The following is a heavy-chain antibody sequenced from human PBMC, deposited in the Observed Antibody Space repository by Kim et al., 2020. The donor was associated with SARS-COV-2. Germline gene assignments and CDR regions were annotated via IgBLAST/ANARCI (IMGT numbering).Heavy chain of an antibody. CDR1: GGSVSSGSYY. D-gene: IGHD3-10*01. CDR2: IYYSGST. J-gene: IGHJ5*02. V-gene: IGHV4-61*01. CDR3: ARDRITRVRGVITHTRGCDP. Sequence: SETLSLTCTVSGGSVSSGSYYWSWIRQPPGKRLEWIGYIYYSGSTNYNSSLKSRVTISVDTSKNQFSLKLSSVTAADTAVYYCARDRITRVRGVITHTRGCDPWGQGTLVTVSS.